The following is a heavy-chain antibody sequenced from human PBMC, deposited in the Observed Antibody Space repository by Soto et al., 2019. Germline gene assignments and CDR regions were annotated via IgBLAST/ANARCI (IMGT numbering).Heavy chain of an antibody. CDR2: INHSGST. V-gene: IGHV4-34*01. D-gene: IGHD6-13*01. CDR3: ARGPIGSSWPFFDY. CDR1: GGSFSGYY. J-gene: IGHJ4*02. Sequence: ETLSLTCAVYGGSFSGYYWSWVRQPPGKGLEWIGEINHSGSTNYNPSLKSRVTISVDTSKNQFSLKLSSVTAADTAVYYCARGPIGSSWPFFDYWGQGTLVTVSS.